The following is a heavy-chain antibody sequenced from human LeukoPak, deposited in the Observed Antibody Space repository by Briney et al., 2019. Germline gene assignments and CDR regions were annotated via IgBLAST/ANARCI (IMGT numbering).Heavy chain of an antibody. J-gene: IGHJ4*02. CDR2: PSGSGDKT. CDR1: GFIFRTYA. Sequence: PGGSPRLSCAASGFIFRTYAMSWVRQAPGKGLEWVSAPSGSGDKTFYADSVKGRFTISRDNSKNTLYLQMNSLRAEDTAVYYCAKDLNYGFDYWGQGTLVTVSS. V-gene: IGHV3-23*01. D-gene: IGHD4-11*01. CDR3: AKDLNYGFDY.